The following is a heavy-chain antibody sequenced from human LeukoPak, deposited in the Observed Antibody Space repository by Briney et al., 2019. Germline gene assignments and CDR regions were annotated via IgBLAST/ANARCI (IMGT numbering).Heavy chain of an antibody. CDR2: VCIDGSNS. V-gene: IGHV3-33*01. CDR3: ARFAGSDYTGSFDL. CDR1: GFRFSTYG. D-gene: IGHD3-10*01. J-gene: IGHJ4*02. Sequence: GGSLRLSCAGSGFRFSTYGMHWVRQAPGKGLEWLGYVCIDGSNSEYVDPVKGRFTISRDNSKNTVFLQMNSLRAEDTAVYHCARFAGSDYTGSFDLWGQGTPVTVSS.